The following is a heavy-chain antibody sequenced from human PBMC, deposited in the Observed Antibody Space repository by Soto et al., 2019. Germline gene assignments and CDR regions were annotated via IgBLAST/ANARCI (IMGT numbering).Heavy chain of an antibody. V-gene: IGHV5-51*01. Sequence: PGESLKISCQGSGYRFTSYWIAWVRQMPGKGLEWMGIIFPGDSDTRYSPSFQGQVSISADKSITTAYLQWSSLKASDTAMYYCARASSATVTTGFDYWGQGNMVTVSS. CDR3: ARASSATVTTGFDY. CDR1: GYRFTSYW. CDR2: IFPGDSDT. D-gene: IGHD4-17*01. J-gene: IGHJ4*02.